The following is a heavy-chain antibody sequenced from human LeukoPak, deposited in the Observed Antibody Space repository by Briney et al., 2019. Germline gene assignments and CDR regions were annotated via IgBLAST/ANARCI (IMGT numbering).Heavy chain of an antibody. V-gene: IGHV1-2*02. Sequence: ASVKVSCKASGYTSTGYYMHWVRQAPGQGLEWMGWINPNSGGTNYAQKFQGRVTMTRDTSISTAYMELSGLRSDDTAVYYCAREITANNWFDPWGQGTLVTVSS. CDR2: INPNSGGT. D-gene: IGHD1-14*01. CDR3: AREITANNWFDP. J-gene: IGHJ5*02. CDR1: GYTSTGYY.